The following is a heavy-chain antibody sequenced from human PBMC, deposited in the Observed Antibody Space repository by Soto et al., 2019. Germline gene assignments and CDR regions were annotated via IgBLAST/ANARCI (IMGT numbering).Heavy chain of an antibody. D-gene: IGHD4-17*01. J-gene: IGHJ5*02. CDR2: ISGSGGST. Sequence: EVQLLESGGGLVQPGGSLRLSCAASGFTFSSYAMSWVRQAPGKGLEWVSTISGSGGSTYYADSVKGRFTISRDNSKNTLYLQMNSLIAEDTAVYYCAKGDGFTVTTWFDPWGQGTLVTVSS. CDR1: GFTFSSYA. CDR3: AKGDGFTVTTWFDP. V-gene: IGHV3-23*01.